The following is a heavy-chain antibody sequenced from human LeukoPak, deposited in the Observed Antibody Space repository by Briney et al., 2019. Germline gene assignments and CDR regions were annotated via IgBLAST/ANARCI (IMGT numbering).Heavy chain of an antibody. Sequence: SQTLSLTCAVSGGSISSGGYSWSWIRQPPGKGLEWIGYIYHSGSTYYNPSLKNRVTISVDRSKNQFSLKLSSVTAADTAVYYCASGAEWLGLAFDYWGQGTLVTVSS. CDR3: ASGAEWLGLAFDY. D-gene: IGHD3-9*01. CDR2: IYHSGST. CDR1: GGSISSGGYS. J-gene: IGHJ4*02. V-gene: IGHV4-30-2*01.